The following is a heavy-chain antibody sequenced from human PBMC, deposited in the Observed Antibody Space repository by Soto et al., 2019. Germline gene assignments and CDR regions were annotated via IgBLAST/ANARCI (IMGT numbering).Heavy chain of an antibody. CDR3: ASWLKGPDIGNYYYGMDV. D-gene: IGHD2-15*01. V-gene: IGHV1-69*12. J-gene: IGHJ6*02. Sequence: QVQLVQSGAEVKKPGSSVKVSCKASGGAFSDYAFSWVRQAPGQGLEWLGGIMPIFRAPDYAQKFQGRVTSTADEFTRTAYMEMNSLRSEDTAVYYCASWLKGPDIGNYYYGMDVWGQVTTVTVS. CDR1: GGAFSDYA. CDR2: IMPIFRAP.